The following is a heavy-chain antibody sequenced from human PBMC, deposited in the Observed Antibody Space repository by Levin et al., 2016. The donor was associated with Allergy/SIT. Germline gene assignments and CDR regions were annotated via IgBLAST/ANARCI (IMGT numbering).Heavy chain of an antibody. D-gene: IGHD6-19*01. CDR3: VRDHAVAASDC. CDR2: INQDASVK. Sequence: GESLKISCAASGFTFSDYWMSWVRQAPGKGLEWVANINQDASVKDSVDSVKGRFTISRDNAKNSMYLEMNSLRVEDTAVYYCVRDHAVAASDCWGQGTLVTVSS. CDR1: GFTFSDYW. V-gene: IGHV3-7*01. J-gene: IGHJ4*02.